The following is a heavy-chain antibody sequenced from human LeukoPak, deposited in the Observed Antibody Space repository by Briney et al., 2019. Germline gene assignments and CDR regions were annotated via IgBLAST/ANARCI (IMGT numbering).Heavy chain of an antibody. CDR2: ISLSGST. V-gene: IGHV4-4*07. CDR3: VRSLGPGPGWSFDV. J-gene: IGHJ2*01. D-gene: IGHD3-16*01. Sequence: TSETLSLTCTVSGVSVTDYYWTWVRQPPGHELEWIMRISLSGSTDYNPSLQSRVTMSVDTSKNQFSLTLRSVTAADTAKYYCVRSLGPGPGWSFDVWGRGTLMTVAS. CDR1: GVSVTDYY.